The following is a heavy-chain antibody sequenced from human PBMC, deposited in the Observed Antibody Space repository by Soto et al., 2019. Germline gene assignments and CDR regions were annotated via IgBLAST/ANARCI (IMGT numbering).Heavy chain of an antibody. D-gene: IGHD6-6*01. CDR3: ARGIAARPVGSTHFDY. CDR2: IYYSGST. CDR1: VGSISSYY. Sequence: SETLSLTCTVSVGSISSYYWSWIRQPPGKGLEWIGYIYYSGSTNYNPSLKSRVTISVDTSKNQFSLKLSSVTAADTAVYYCARGIAARPVGSTHFDYSGQGTLVTVSS. J-gene: IGHJ4*01. V-gene: IGHV4-59*01.